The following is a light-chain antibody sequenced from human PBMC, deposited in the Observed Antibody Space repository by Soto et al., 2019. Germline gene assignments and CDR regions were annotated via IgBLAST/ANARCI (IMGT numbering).Light chain of an antibody. CDR1: QSISSW. J-gene: IGKJ4*01. CDR2: DAS. V-gene: IGKV1-5*01. CDR3: QQYNSYPLT. Sequence: DIQMTQSPSTLSASVGDRVTITCRASQSISSWLAWYQQKPGKAPKLLIYDASSLESGVPSRFSGSGSGTEFTLTSSSLQPDDFATYYCQQYNSYPLTFGGGNKVEIK.